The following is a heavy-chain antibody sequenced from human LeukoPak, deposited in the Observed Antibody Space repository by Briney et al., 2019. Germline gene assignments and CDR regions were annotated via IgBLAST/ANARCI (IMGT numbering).Heavy chain of an antibody. V-gene: IGHV4-34*01. J-gene: IGHJ4*02. CDR1: GGSFSGYY. Sequence: SETLSLTCAVYGGSFSGYYRSWIRQPPGKGLEWIGEVNHSGSTNYNPSLKSRVTISVDTSKNQFSLNLISVTAADTAVYYCASLTVTTSGGYWGQGTLVTVSS. D-gene: IGHD4-17*01. CDR3: ASLTVTTSGGY. CDR2: VNHSGST.